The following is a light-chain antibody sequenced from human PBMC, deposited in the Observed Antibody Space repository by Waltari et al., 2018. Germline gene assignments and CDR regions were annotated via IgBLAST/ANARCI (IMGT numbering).Light chain of an antibody. J-gene: IGKJ1*01. CDR3: LQSRSCPWT. V-gene: IGKV3-11*01. CDR1: QSVSSY. CDR2: DAS. Sequence: EIVLSQSPATLSLFPGETATLSFRSRQSVSSYLAWYQQKVGQAPRLLFYDASTRTTGIPAMFRGRGTGTDFSFTIGCQGPEYFAVYGCLQSRSCPWTFGQGPKVEIK.